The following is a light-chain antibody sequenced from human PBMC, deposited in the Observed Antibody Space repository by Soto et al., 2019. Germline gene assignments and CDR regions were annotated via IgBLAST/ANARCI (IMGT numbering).Light chain of an antibody. CDR1: QTIRSW. Sequence: DIQMIQSPSTLSASVGDRVTITCRASQTIRSWLAWYQQKPGKAPNLLIYKASTLESGVPSRFSGSGSGTEFTLTISSLQPDDFATYYCQEYDTYSTFGQGTKVDIK. J-gene: IGKJ1*01. V-gene: IGKV1-5*03. CDR3: QEYDTYST. CDR2: KAS.